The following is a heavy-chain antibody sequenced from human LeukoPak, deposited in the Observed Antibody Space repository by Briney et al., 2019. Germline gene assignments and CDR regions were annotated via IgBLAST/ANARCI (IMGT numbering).Heavy chain of an antibody. CDR1: GFTFSSYS. CDR3: VRGPYCSGGSCNGHFDY. J-gene: IGHJ4*02. D-gene: IGHD2-15*01. V-gene: IGHV3-48*01. Sequence: GGSLRLSCAASGFTFSSYSMNWVRQAPGKGLEWVSYISSSSSTIYYADSVKGRFTISRENAKNSLYLQMNSLRVGDTAVYYCVRGPYCSGGSCNGHFDYWGQGTLVTASS. CDR2: ISSSSSTI.